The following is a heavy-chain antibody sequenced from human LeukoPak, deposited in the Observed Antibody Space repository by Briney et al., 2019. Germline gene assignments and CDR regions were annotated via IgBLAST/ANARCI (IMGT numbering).Heavy chain of an antibody. CDR1: GGSISSYY. Sequence: PSETLSLTCTVSGGSISSYYWSWIRQPAGKRLEWIGRIYTSGSTNYNPSLKSRVTMSVDTSKNQFSLKLSSVTAADTAVYYCARDWEYCSGGSCYQDYYYYYMDVWGKGTTVTVSS. D-gene: IGHD2-15*01. V-gene: IGHV4-4*07. CDR2: IYTSGST. J-gene: IGHJ6*03. CDR3: ARDWEYCSGGSCYQDYYYYYMDV.